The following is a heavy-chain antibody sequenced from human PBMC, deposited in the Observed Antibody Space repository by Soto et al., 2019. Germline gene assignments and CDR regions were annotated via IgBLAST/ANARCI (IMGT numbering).Heavy chain of an antibody. CDR3: AKGLTTAQYNWFDP. CDR1: GYTFSTYA. J-gene: IGHJ5*02. D-gene: IGHD4-17*01. Sequence: GGSLRLSCAASGYTFSTYAMSWVRQAPGKGLEWVSLIGSGGSTYYADAVKGRFTISRDNSKNTLYLQMNSLRAEETALYYCAKGLTTAQYNWFDPWGQGTLVTVSS. CDR2: IGSGGST. V-gene: IGHV3-23*01.